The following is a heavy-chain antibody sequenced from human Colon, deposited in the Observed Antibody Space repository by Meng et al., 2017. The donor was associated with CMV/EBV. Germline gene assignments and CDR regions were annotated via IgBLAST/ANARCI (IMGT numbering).Heavy chain of an antibody. Sequence: GESLKISCAASGFTFSSYAMSWVRQAPGKGLEWVSVIYDVGNIYYADSVKGRFFISRDSSKNMLYLQMNSLRPEDTALYYCARGAFDWGQGTLVTVSS. CDR3: ARGAFD. D-gene: IGHD2/OR15-2a*01. CDR1: GFTFSSYA. J-gene: IGHJ4*02. V-gene: IGHV3-66*02. CDR2: IYDVGNI.